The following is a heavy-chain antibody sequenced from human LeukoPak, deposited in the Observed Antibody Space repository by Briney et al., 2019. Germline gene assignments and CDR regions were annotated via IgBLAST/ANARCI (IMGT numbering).Heavy chain of an antibody. CDR1: GGSFSGYY. CDR3: ARVVGFGEFQKANWFDP. D-gene: IGHD3-10*01. CDR2: INHSGST. V-gene: IGHV4-34*01. Sequence: SETLSLTCAVYGGSFSGYYWSWIRQPPGKGLEWIGEINHSGSTNYNPSLKSRVTISVDTSKNQFSLKLSSVTAADTAVYYCARVVGFGEFQKANWFDPWGQGTLVTVSS. J-gene: IGHJ5*02.